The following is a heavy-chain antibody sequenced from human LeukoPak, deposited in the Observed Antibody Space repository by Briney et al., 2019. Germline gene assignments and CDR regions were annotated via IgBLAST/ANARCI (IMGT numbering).Heavy chain of an antibody. J-gene: IGHJ4*02. Sequence: PGGSLRLSCAASGFNFGTSWMDWVRQAPGKGLEWVANIKQDGSEKYYLDSVKGRFTISRDNAKNLLYLQMNSLRAEDTAVYYCAKLPQQLAIDYWGQGTLVTVSS. CDR2: IKQDGSEK. CDR3: AKLPQQLAIDY. CDR1: GFNFGTSW. D-gene: IGHD6-13*01. V-gene: IGHV3-7*01.